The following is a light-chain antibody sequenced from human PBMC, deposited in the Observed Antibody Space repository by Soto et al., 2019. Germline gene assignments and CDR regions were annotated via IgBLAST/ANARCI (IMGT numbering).Light chain of an antibody. V-gene: IGLV2-14*01. CDR3: SSYTSSSTLVV. CDR1: SSDVGGYNY. J-gene: IGLJ2*01. CDR2: DVS. Sequence: QSALTQPASVSGSPGQSITISCTGTSSDVGGYNYVSWYQQHPGKAPKLMIYDVSNRPSGVPNRFSGSKSGNTASLTISGLQAEDEADYYSSSYTSSSTLVVFGGGTKLTV.